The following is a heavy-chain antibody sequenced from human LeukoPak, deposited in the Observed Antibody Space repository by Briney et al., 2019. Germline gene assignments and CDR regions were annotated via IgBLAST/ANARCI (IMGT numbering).Heavy chain of an antibody. V-gene: IGHV4-34*01. CDR3: ARGRGPNLDY. Sequence: PSETLSLTCAVYGRPFSAYYWSWIRQPPGEGLEWIGEVIQSGSTNYNPSLESRVTISVDTSKNQFSLKLSSVTAADTAVYYCARGRGPNLDYWGQGTLVTVSS. J-gene: IGHJ4*02. CDR2: VIQSGST. D-gene: IGHD4/OR15-4a*01. CDR1: GRPFSAYY.